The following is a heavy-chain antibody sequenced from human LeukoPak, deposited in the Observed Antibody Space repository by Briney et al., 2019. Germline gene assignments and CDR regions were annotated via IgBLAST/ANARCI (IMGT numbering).Heavy chain of an antibody. CDR3: TRTRDYAMDV. V-gene: IGHV6-1*01. J-gene: IGHJ6*02. CDR1: GDSVSSDSAG. Sequence: SQTLSLTCALSGDSVSSDSAGWNWIRQSPSRGLEWLGKTYYRSKWYTEYALSVKSRVSINPDTSKNPFSLQLNSVTPEDTAVYYCTRTRDYAMDVWGQGTTVTVSS. CDR2: TYYRSKWYT.